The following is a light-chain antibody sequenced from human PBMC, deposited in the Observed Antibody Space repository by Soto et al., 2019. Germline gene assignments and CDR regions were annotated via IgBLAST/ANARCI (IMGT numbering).Light chain of an antibody. CDR1: SSDVGGYNF. V-gene: IGLV2-11*01. Sequence: QSALTQPRSVSGSPGQSVTISCTGTSSDVGGYNFVSWYQHHPGKAPKLMIFDVTTRPSGVPDRFSGSKSANTASLTISGLQAEDEADYYCCSYAGAYTWVFGGGTKVTVL. CDR2: DVT. CDR3: CSYAGAYTWV. J-gene: IGLJ2*01.